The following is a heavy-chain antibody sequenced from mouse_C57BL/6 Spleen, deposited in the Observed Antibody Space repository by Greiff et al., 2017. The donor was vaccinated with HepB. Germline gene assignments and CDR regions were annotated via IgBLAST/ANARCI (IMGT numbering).Heavy chain of an antibody. V-gene: IGHV1-61*01. Sequence: QQSCKASGYTFTSYWMDWVKQRPGQGLEWIGNIYPSDSETHYNQKFKDKATLTVDKSSSTAYMQLSSLTSEDSAVYYCARGDYYYGSSPLGYWGQGTTLTVSS. CDR3: ARGDYYYGSSPLGY. D-gene: IGHD1-1*01. CDR2: IYPSDSET. J-gene: IGHJ2*01. CDR1: GYTFTSYW.